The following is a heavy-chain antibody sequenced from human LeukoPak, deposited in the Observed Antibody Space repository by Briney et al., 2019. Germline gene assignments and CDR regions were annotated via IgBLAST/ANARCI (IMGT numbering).Heavy chain of an antibody. CDR3: ARVGDYDSSGYILWDYYFDY. J-gene: IGHJ4*02. CDR2: IYYSGST. V-gene: IGHV4-59*01. D-gene: IGHD3-22*01. Sequence: PSETLCLTCTVSGGSISSYYRSWIRQPPGKGLEWIGYIYYSGSTNYNPSLKSRVTISVDTSKNQFSLKLSSVTAADTAVYYCARVGDYDSSGYILWDYYFDYWGQGTLVTVSS. CDR1: GGSISSYY.